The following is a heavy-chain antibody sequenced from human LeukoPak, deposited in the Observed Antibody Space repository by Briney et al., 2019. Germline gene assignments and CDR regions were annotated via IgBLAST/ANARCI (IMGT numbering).Heavy chain of an antibody. D-gene: IGHD6-13*01. J-gene: IGHJ4*02. CDR3: ARRGIAAAGTWDFDY. CDR1: GYSFTSYW. V-gene: IGHV5-51*01. Sequence: GESLKISCKGSGYSFTSYWIGWVRQMPGQGLEWMGIIYPGDSDTRYSPSFQGQVTISADKSISTAYLQWSSLKASDTAMYYCARRGIAAAGTWDFDYWGQGTLVTVSS. CDR2: IYPGDSDT.